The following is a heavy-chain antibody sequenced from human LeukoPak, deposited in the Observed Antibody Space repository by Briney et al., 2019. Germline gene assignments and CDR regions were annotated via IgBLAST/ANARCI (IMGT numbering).Heavy chain of an antibody. CDR3: ARRGVVIRVILVGFHKEAYYFDS. V-gene: IGHV3-23*01. CDR1: GITLSNYG. CDR2: ISGSGGRT. Sequence: GGSLRLSCAVSGITLSNYGMSWVRQAPGKVLEGVAGISGSGGRTTYADSVKGRFTISRDNPKNTLYLQMSSLRVEDTAVYFCARRGVVIRVILVGFHKEAYYFDSWGQGALVTVSS. J-gene: IGHJ4*02. D-gene: IGHD3-22*01.